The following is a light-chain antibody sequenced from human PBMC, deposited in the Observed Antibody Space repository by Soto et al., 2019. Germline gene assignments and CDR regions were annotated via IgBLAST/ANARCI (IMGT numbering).Light chain of an antibody. J-gene: IGKJ3*01. Sequence: DIQMTQSPSTLSASVGDRVTITCRASQSISSWLAWYQQKPGKAPKLLIYKTSNLEGGVPSRFSGSGSGTEFTLTISSLQPDDFATYYCQQYDSYSATFGPGTKVDMK. CDR1: QSISSW. V-gene: IGKV1-5*03. CDR2: KTS. CDR3: QQYDSYSAT.